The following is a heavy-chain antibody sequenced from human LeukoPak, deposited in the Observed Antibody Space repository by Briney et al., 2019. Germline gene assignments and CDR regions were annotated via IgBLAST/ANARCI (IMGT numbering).Heavy chain of an antibody. J-gene: IGHJ5*02. Sequence: ASVKVSCKASGYTFTGYYMHWVRQAPGQGLEWMGWINPNSGGTNYAQKFQGRVTMTSDTSITTAYMELSRLRSDDTAVYYCARDDAYGDNWFDPWGQGTLVTVSS. CDR1: GYTFTGYY. D-gene: IGHD3-10*01. CDR3: ARDDAYGDNWFDP. V-gene: IGHV1-2*02. CDR2: INPNSGGT.